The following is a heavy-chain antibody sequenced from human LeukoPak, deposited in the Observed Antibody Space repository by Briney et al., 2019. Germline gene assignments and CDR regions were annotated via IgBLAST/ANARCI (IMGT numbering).Heavy chain of an antibody. CDR3: ARFQELELLTY. J-gene: IGHJ4*02. V-gene: IGHV4-59*08. Sequence: SETLSLTCTVSGGSISNYYWNWIRQPPGKGLEWIGYIYYSGSTNYNPSLKSRVTISVDTSKNQFSLKLSSVTAADTAVYYCARFQELELLTYWGQGTLVTVSS. D-gene: IGHD1-7*01. CDR2: IYYSGST. CDR1: GGSISNYY.